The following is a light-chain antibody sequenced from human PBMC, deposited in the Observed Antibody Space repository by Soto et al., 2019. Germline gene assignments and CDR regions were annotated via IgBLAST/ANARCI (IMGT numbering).Light chain of an antibody. Sequence: DIQMTQSPSTLSASVGDRVTVTCRASQTISNWLAWYQQKPGKAPKLLIYKASSLESGVPSRFSGSGSGTEFTLTISSLQPDDFATYSCQQYNSDSWTFGQGTKVEIK. J-gene: IGKJ1*01. CDR1: QTISNW. CDR2: KAS. V-gene: IGKV1-5*03. CDR3: QQYNSDSWT.